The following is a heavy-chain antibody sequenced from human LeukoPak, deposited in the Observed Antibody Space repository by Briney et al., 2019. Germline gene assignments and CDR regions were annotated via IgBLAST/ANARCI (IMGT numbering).Heavy chain of an antibody. V-gene: IGHV4-34*01. CDR3: AGGRYGGYGYYYYGMDV. CDR2: INHSGST. CDR1: GGSFSGYY. J-gene: IGHJ6*04. Sequence: SETLSLTCAVYGGSFSGYYWSWIRQPPGKGLEWIGEINHSGSTNYNPSLKSRVTISVDTSKNQFSLKLSSVTAADTAVYYCAGGRYGGYGYYYYGMDVWGKGTTVTVSS. D-gene: IGHD1-26*01.